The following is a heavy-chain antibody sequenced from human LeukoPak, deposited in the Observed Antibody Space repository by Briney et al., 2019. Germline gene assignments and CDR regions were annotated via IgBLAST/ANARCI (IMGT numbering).Heavy chain of an antibody. CDR2: TRYDGSDK. V-gene: IGHV3-30*02. D-gene: IGHD4-17*01. J-gene: IGHJ4*02. Sequence: GGSLRLSCAASGFTFSSYSMNWVRQAPGKGLEWVAFTRYDGSDKYYTDSVKGRFTISRDNSKNTLYLQMNSLRTEDTAVYYCATPPHDYGDYYFDFWGQGTLVTVSS. CDR3: ATPPHDYGDYYFDF. CDR1: GFTFSSYS.